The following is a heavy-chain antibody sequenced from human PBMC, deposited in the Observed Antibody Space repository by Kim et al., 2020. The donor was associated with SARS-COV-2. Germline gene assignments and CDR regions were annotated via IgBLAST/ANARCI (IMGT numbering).Heavy chain of an antibody. CDR1: GYTFTSYY. CDR3: ASDYGKHAFDM. D-gene: IGHD4-17*01. J-gene: IGHJ3*02. CDR2: INPSGGST. Sequence: ASVKVSCKASGYTFTSYYMHWVRQAPGQGLEWMGIINPSGGSTSYAQKFQGRVTMTRDTSTSTFYMELSRLRSEDTAVYYCASDYGKHAFDMWGQGTMVTVSS. V-gene: IGHV1-46*01.